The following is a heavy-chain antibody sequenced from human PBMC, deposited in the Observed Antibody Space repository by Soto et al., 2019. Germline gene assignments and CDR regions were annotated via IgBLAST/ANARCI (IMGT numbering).Heavy chain of an antibody. V-gene: IGHV4-59*01. J-gene: IGHJ4*02. CDR3: ARVVRSLWFGELLHVFDY. Sequence: SETLSLTCTVSGGSISSYYWSWIRQPPGKGLEWIGYIYYSGSTNYNPSLKSRVTISVDTSKNQFSLKLSSVTAADTAVYYCARVVRSLWFGELLHVFDYWGQGTLVTVSS. CDR2: IYYSGST. CDR1: GGSISSYY. D-gene: IGHD3-10*01.